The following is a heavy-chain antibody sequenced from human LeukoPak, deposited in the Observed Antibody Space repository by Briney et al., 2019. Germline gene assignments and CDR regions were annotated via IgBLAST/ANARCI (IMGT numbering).Heavy chain of an antibody. CDR3: ASVIAGVTTDY. J-gene: IGHJ4*02. V-gene: IGHV1-2*02. D-gene: IGHD1-26*01. Sequence: GASVKVSCKASGYTFTGYYMHWVRQARGQGLEWMGWINPNSGDTNFAQKFQGRVTMTRDTSISTAYMELSRLRSDDTAVYYCASVIAGVTTDYWGQGTLVTVSS. CDR1: GYTFTGYY. CDR2: INPNSGDT.